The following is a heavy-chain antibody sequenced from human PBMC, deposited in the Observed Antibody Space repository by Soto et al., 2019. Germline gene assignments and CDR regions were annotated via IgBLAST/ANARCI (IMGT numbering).Heavy chain of an antibody. CDR2: INPSGGST. V-gene: IGHV1-46*01. Sequence: ASVKVSCKASGYTFTSYYMHWVRQAPGQGLEWMGIINPSGGSTSYAQKFQGRVTMTRDTSTSTVYMELSSLRSEDTAVYYCARDDVLLWFGDASHYYYYGMDVWGQGTTVTVSS. CDR1: GYTFTSYY. D-gene: IGHD3-10*01. CDR3: ARDDVLLWFGDASHYYYYGMDV. J-gene: IGHJ6*02.